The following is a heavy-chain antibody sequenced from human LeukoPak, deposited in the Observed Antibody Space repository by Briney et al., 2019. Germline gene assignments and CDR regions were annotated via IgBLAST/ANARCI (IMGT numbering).Heavy chain of an antibody. CDR2: IFPHDFDT. D-gene: IGHD2-2*02. V-gene: IGHV5-51*01. J-gene: IGHJ6*01. Sequence: GESLKISCKGPGYSFQDYWIGWVRQMPGKGPEWMGRIFPHDFDTQYSPSFAGQVTISVDKSISTAYVKWGRLRVSDTTIYYCAKFGIRGCSSSTMCYTSFFYYGMDVWRQGTTVTVSS. CDR1: GYSFQDYW. CDR3: AKFGIRGCSSSTMCYTSFFYYGMDV.